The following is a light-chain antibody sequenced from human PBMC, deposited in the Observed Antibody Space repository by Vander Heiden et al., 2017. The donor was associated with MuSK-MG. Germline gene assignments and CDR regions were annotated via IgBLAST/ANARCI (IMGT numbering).Light chain of an antibody. CDR1: SSNIGAGYD. Sequence: QSVLTQPPSVYGAPGQRVHIPCTGSSSNIGAGYDVHWYQQLPGTAPKLLIYGNSNRPSGVPDRFSGSKSGTSASLAITGLQAEDEADYYCQSYDSSQRVVFGGGTKLTVL. J-gene: IGLJ2*01. CDR3: QSYDSSQRVV. CDR2: GNS. V-gene: IGLV1-40*01.